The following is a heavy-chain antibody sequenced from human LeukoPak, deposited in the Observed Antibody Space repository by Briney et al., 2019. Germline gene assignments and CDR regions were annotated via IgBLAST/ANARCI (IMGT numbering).Heavy chain of an antibody. CDR3: ARDDSGSYYYYYYYMDV. J-gene: IGHJ6*03. D-gene: IGHD3-10*01. CDR1: GFTFSIYW. Sequence: GGSLRLSCAASGFTFSIYWMSWVRQAPGKGLVWVSRINSDGSSTSYADSVKGRFTISRDNAKNTLYLQMNSLRAEDTAVYYCARDDSGSYYYYYYYMDVWGKGTTVTISS. V-gene: IGHV3-74*01. CDR2: INSDGSST.